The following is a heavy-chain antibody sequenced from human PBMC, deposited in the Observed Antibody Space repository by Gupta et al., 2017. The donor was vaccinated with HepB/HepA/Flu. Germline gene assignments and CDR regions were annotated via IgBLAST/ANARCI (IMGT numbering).Heavy chain of an antibody. CDR3: ARLYDFWSGYAPDWFDP. J-gene: IGHJ5*02. D-gene: IGHD3-3*01. V-gene: IGHV4-39*01. CDR1: RDFISNPRYY. CDR2: IYYSGST. Sequence: LQLQASCLGLVQPSDTLPLTCTLSRDFISNPRYYWGWILQPPGKGLEWIGSIYYSGSTYYKSSLKSRVTMAVDTSKNQFSLSLTSVTAADTAVYYCARLYDFWSGYAPDWFDPWGQGTLVTVSS.